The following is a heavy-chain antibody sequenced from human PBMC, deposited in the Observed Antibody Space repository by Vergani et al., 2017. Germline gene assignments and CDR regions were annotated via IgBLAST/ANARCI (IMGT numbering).Heavy chain of an antibody. CDR2: ISGSGGST. V-gene: IGHV3-23*04. D-gene: IGHD4-17*01. J-gene: IGHJ4*02. Sequence: VQLVESGGGLVKPGGSLRLSCAASGFTFSSYAMSWVRQAPGKGLEWVSAISGSGGSTYYADSLKGRFTISRANSKNTLYLQMNSLRAEDTAVYYCATQRPYGDYGVWVDYWGQGPLVTVSS. CDR3: ATQRPYGDYGVWVDY. CDR1: GFTFSSYA.